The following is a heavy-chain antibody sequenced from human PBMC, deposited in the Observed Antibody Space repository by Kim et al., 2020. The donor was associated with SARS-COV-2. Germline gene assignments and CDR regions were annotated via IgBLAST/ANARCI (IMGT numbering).Heavy chain of an antibody. Sequence: SVKVSCKASGGTFSSYAISWVRQAPGQGLEWMGGIIPIFGTANYAQKFQGRVTITADESTSTAYMELSSLRSEDTAVYYCARDAIAAGTWFDPWGQGTLVTVSS. J-gene: IGHJ5*02. D-gene: IGHD6-13*01. CDR1: GGTFSSYA. CDR3: ARDAIAAGTWFDP. V-gene: IGHV1-69*13. CDR2: IIPIFGTA.